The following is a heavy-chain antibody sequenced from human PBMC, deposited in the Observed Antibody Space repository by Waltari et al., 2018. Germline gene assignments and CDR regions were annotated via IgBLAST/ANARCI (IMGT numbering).Heavy chain of an antibody. CDR2: IGAGGFRT. V-gene: IGHV3-23*01. D-gene: IGHD2-2*01. CDR3: AKDEAYCSTTSCRDSYYYALDV. CDR1: GLTLSNYA. J-gene: IGHJ6*02. Sequence: EVQLLESGGGLVQPGGSLRLSCVVSGLTLSNYAMSWVRQAPGKGLVWVSGIGAGGFRTYYADSGRGRFTISRDNSKNTLYLQMNSLRAEDTAVYYCAKDEAYCSTTSCRDSYYYALDVWGQGTTVTVSS.